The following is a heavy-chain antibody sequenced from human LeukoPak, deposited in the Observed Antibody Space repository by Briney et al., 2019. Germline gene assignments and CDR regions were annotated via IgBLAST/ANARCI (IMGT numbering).Heavy chain of an antibody. CDR3: ARDPYGSGWPTEYFQH. J-gene: IGHJ1*01. CDR2: ISYDGSNK. CDR1: GFTFSSYA. D-gene: IGHD6-19*01. V-gene: IGHV3-30-3*01. Sequence: GGSLRLSCAASGFTFSSYAMHWVRQAPGKGLEWVAVISYDGSNKYYADSVKGRFTISRDNSKNTLYLQMNSLRAEDTAVYYCARDPYGSGWPTEYFQHWGQGTLATVSS.